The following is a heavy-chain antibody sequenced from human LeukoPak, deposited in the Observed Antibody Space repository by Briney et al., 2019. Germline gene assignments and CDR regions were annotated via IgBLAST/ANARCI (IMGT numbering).Heavy chain of an antibody. CDR3: ARGGGNSYYYYGMDV. J-gene: IGHJ6*02. V-gene: IGHV1-24*01. CDR2: FDPDDGET. CDR1: GYTLTELS. D-gene: IGHD4-23*01. Sequence: ASVTVSCKVSGYTLTELSMHWVRQAPGKGLEWMGGFDPDDGETIYAQKFQGRVTMTEDTSTDTAYMELSSLRSEDTAVYYCARGGGNSYYYYGMDVWGQGTTVTVSS.